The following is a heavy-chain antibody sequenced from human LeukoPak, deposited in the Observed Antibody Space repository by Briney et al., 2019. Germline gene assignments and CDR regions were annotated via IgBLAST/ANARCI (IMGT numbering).Heavy chain of an antibody. Sequence: SGGSLRLSCAVSGFTFSSYGMQWVRQAPGKGLEWVAFIRYDGSNKYYADSVKGRFTISRDNSKNTLYLQMNSLRAEDTAVYYCAKDPDEAVAGTPFDYWGQGTLVTVSS. V-gene: IGHV3-30*02. CDR1: GFTFSSYG. CDR3: AKDPDEAVAGTPFDY. D-gene: IGHD6-19*01. J-gene: IGHJ4*02. CDR2: IRYDGSNK.